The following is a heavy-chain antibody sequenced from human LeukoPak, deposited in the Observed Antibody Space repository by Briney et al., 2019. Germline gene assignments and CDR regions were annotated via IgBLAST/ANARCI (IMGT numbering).Heavy chain of an antibody. CDR3: AKSPWATASFDY. D-gene: IGHD2-21*02. CDR2: ISYDGSNK. Sequence: PGGSLRLSCAASGFTFSSYGMHWVRQAPGKGLEWVAVISYDGSNKYYADSVKGRFTISRDNSKNTLYLQMNSLRAEDTAVYYCAKSPWATASFDYWGQGTLVTVSS. V-gene: IGHV3-30*18. CDR1: GFTFSSYG. J-gene: IGHJ4*02.